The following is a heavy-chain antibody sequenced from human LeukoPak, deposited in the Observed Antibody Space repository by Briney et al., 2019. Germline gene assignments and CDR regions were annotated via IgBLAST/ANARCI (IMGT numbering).Heavy chain of an antibody. Sequence: SETLSLTCTVSGGSISSSNFYWGWIRQPPGKGLEWIGSIYYSGSTYYNPSLKSRVTISVDTSKNQFSLKLSSVTAADTAVYYCARGAAAGSYYYYYYMDVWGKGTTVTISS. V-gene: IGHV4-39*07. CDR2: IYYSGST. J-gene: IGHJ6*03. CDR3: ARGAAAGSYYYYYYMDV. D-gene: IGHD6-13*01. CDR1: GGSISSSNFY.